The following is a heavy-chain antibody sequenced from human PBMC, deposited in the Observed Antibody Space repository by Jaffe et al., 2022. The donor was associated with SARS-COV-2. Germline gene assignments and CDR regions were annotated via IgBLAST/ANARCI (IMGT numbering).Heavy chain of an antibody. Sequence: QVHLVQSGSELKKPGASVKVSCKASGYTFTSYAMNWVRQAPGQGLEWMGWINTNTGNPTYAQGFTGRFVFSLDTSVSTAYLQISSLEAEDTAVYYCTRLFGDYDNIWGNYRYLDYWGQGTPVTVSS. CDR3: TRLFGDYDNIWGNYRYLDY. D-gene: IGHD3-16*02. J-gene: IGHJ4*02. CDR1: GYTFTSYA. V-gene: IGHV7-4-1*02. CDR2: INTNTGNP.